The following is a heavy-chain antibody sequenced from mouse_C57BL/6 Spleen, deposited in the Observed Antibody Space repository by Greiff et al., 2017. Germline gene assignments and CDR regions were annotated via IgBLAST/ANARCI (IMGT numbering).Heavy chain of an antibody. J-gene: IGHJ4*01. Sequence: QVQLQQPGTDLVKPGASVKLSCKASGYTFTSYSMHWVKQRPGQGLEWIGNINPSNGGTNYNDKLKSKVTLSVDKSYSTAYMQLSSLTSEDTAVYYCARGGLRRAMDYWGQGTSVTVAS. D-gene: IGHD2-4*01. V-gene: IGHV1-53*01. CDR1: GYTFTSYS. CDR2: INPSNGGT. CDR3: ARGGLRRAMDY.